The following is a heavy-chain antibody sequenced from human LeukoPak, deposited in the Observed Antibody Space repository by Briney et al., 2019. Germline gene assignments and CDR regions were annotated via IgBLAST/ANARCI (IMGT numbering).Heavy chain of an antibody. Sequence: ASVKVSCKASGYTFTGYYMHWVRQAPEQGFEWMGWINPNTGGTNYAQNFQGRVTMTRDTSISTAYMELSGLRSDDTAVYYCASYPRYSSSPPFDYWGQGTLVTVSS. CDR3: ASYPRYSSSPPFDY. CDR2: INPNTGGT. CDR1: GYTFTGYY. D-gene: IGHD6-6*01. J-gene: IGHJ4*02. V-gene: IGHV1-2*02.